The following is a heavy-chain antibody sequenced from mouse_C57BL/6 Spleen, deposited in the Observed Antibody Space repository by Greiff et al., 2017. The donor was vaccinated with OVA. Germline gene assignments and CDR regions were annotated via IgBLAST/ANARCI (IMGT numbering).Heavy chain of an antibody. CDR3: ARRGSSYGYFDV. CDR2: INYDGSST. V-gene: IGHV5-16*02. Sequence: EVMLVESEGGLVQPGSSMKLSCTASGFTFSDYYMAWVRQVPEKGLEWVANINYDGSSTYYLDSLKSRFIISRDNAKNILYLQMSSLKSEDTATYYCARRGSSYGYFDVWGTGTTVTVSS. J-gene: IGHJ1*03. D-gene: IGHD1-1*01. CDR1: GFTFSDYY.